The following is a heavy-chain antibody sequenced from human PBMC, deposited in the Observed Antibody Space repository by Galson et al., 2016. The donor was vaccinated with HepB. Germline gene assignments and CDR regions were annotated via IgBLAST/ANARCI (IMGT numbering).Heavy chain of an antibody. V-gene: IGHV3-43*01. CDR1: GFTFDDYT. CDR2: ISWDGGST. J-gene: IGHJ6*02. Sequence: SLRLSCAASGFTFDDYTMHWVRQAPGKGLEWVSLISWDGGSTYYADSVKGRFTISRDNSKNSLYLQMNSLRTEDTALYYCAKDRRSGRTDYYYYTYYYYYGVDVWGPGTPVTVSS. D-gene: IGHD3-3*01. CDR3: AKDRRSGRTDYYYYTYYYYYGVDV.